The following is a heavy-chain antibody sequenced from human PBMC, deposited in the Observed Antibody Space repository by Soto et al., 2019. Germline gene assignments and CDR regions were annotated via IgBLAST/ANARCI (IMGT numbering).Heavy chain of an antibody. Sequence: SETLSLTCSVSGCSINGSSYYWGWIRQSPGKGLQWIGSFYYGGGTHYNPSLKSRVTISVHTSKNQFSLKLNSVTAADTAVYYCARRGGNSSPIDYWGQGTLVTVSS. D-gene: IGHD1-26*01. CDR1: GCSINGSSYY. V-gene: IGHV4-39*01. CDR3: ARRGGNSSPIDY. J-gene: IGHJ4*02. CDR2: FYYGGGT.